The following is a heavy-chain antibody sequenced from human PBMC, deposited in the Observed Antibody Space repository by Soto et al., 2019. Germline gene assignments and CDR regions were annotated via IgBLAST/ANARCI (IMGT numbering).Heavy chain of an antibody. CDR3: ARDSGSSSTDI. J-gene: IGHJ3*02. V-gene: IGHV1-18*01. Sequence: ASVKVSCKASGYIFASYGLTWVRQAPGQGLEWMGWISAYNGNTYYAQKFQGRVTLTSDTSTSTAHMELRSLRSDDTAVYYCARDSGSSSTDIWGQGTMVTVSS. CDR2: ISAYNGNT. CDR1: GYIFASYG. D-gene: IGHD3-10*01.